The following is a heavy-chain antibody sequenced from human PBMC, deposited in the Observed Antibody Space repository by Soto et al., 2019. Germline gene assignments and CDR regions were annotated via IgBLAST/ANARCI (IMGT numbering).Heavy chain of an antibody. D-gene: IGHD3-3*01. J-gene: IGHJ5*02. CDR2: ISYSGTT. CDR3: ARDLENWFDP. V-gene: IGHV4-59*01. CDR1: DGSISSYY. Sequence: SETLSLTCTVSDGSISSYYWSWIRQPPGKGLECIGYISYSGTTKYNPSLKNRVTILRDTSKNQFSLKLRSLRSDDTAVYYCARDLENWFDPWGQGTLVTVSS.